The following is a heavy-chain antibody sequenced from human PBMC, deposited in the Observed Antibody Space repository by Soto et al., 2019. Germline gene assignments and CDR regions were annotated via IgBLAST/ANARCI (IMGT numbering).Heavy chain of an antibody. J-gene: IGHJ3*02. Sequence: ASVKLSCKASGGSFSSYAISWVRQAPGQGLEWMGIINPSGGSTTYAQKFQGRVTMTRDTSTSTVYMELSSLRSEDTAVYYCTRAPSYGAFDIWGQGTMVTVS. CDR2: INPSGGST. CDR3: TRAPSYGAFDI. D-gene: IGHD4-17*01. V-gene: IGHV1-46*03. CDR1: GGSFSSYA.